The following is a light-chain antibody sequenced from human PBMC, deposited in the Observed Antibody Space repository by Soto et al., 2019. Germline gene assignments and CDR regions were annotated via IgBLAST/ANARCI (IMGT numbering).Light chain of an antibody. CDR3: NSYTSSSTLYVV. V-gene: IGLV2-14*01. CDR2: DVS. J-gene: IGLJ2*01. CDR1: SSDVGGYNY. Sequence: QSALTQPASVSGSPGQSITISCTGTSSDVGGYNYDSWYQQHPGKAPKLMIYDVSNRPSGVSNRFSGSKSGNTASLTISGLQAEDEADYYCNSYTSSSTLYVVFGGGTKLTVL.